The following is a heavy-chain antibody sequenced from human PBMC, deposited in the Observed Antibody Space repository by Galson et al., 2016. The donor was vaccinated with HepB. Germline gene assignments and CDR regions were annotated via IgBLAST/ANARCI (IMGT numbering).Heavy chain of an antibody. Sequence: SETLSLTCTVSGVSISSYYWSWVRQPPGKGLEYVGYIYYTGSTHYNPSLKSRVTISVDTSKNHFSLRLSSVTAADTAVYYCARASSSWFFDYWGQGTLVTVS. CDR2: IYYTGST. CDR3: ARASSSWFFDY. V-gene: IGHV4-59*01. J-gene: IGHJ4*02. CDR1: GVSISSYY. D-gene: IGHD6-13*01.